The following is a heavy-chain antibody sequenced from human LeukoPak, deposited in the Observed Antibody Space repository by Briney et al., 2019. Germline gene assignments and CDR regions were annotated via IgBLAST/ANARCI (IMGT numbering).Heavy chain of an antibody. CDR3: TTDFLMTPSDY. D-gene: IGHD2/OR15-2a*01. V-gene: IGHV3-30*02. Sequence: GGSLRLSCAASGFTFSSYGMHWVRQAPGKGLEWVAFIRYDGSNKYYADSVKGRFTISRDNSKNTLYLQMNSLKTEDTAVYYCTTDFLMTPSDYWGQGTLVTVSS. J-gene: IGHJ4*02. CDR2: IRYDGSNK. CDR1: GFTFSSYG.